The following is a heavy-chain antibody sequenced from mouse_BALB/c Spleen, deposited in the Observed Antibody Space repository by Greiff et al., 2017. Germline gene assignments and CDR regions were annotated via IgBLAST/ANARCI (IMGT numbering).Heavy chain of an antibody. D-gene: IGHD2-10*02. J-gene: IGHJ4*01. CDR3: ARVKYGNYVRAMDY. CDR2: IRNKANGYTT. V-gene: IGHV7-3*02. Sequence: EVQRVESGGGLVQPGGSLRLSCATSGFTFTDYYMSWVRQPPGKALEWLGFIRNKANGYTTEYSASVKGRFTISRDNSQSILYLQMNTLRAEDSATYYCARVKYGNYVRAMDYWGQGTSVTVSS. CDR1: GFTFTDYY.